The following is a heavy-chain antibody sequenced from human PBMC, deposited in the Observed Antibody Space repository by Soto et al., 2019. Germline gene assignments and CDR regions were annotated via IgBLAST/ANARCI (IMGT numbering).Heavy chain of an antibody. CDR3: AGDYVSFGGSWKADGDDRYDH. D-gene: IGHD2-21*02. V-gene: IGHV4-61*01. CDR2: IYYSGST. J-gene: IGHJ4*02. CDR1: GGSVSSGSYY. Sequence: SETLSLTCTASGGSVSSGSYYWSWIRQPPGKGLEWIGYIYYSGSTNYNPSLKSRVTISVDTSKNQFSLKLSSVTAADTAVYYCAGDYVSFGGSWKADGDDRYDHWGQGTLVTVSS.